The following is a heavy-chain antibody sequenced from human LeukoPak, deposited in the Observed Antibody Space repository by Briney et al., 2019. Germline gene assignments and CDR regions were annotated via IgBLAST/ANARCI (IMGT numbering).Heavy chain of an antibody. CDR1: GFTFSDYY. J-gene: IGHJ6*04. D-gene: IGHD3-9*01. V-gene: IGHV3-11*06. Sequence: PGGSLRLSCAASGFTFSDYYMSWIRQAPGKGLEWVSYISSSSSYTNYADSVKGRFTISRDNAKNSLYLQMNSLRAEDTAVYYCAREDYDILTGSPYGMDVWGKGTTVTVSS. CDR3: AREDYDILTGSPYGMDV. CDR2: ISSSSSYT.